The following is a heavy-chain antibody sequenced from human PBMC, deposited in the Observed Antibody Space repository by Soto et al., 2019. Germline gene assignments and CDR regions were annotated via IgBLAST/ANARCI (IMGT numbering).Heavy chain of an antibody. D-gene: IGHD1-1*01. J-gene: IGHJ5*02. CDR3: ARGPGSLRP. Sequence: PSETLSLTCAVSGGSIISNYWWAWIRQSPGEGLVWIGSIYHSGTTYYNPSLESRVIISVDTSKNQFSLQLNSVTPDDTAIYYCARGPGSLRPWGQGTLVTVSS. CDR2: IYHSGTT. CDR1: GGSIISNYW. V-gene: IGHV4-38-2*01.